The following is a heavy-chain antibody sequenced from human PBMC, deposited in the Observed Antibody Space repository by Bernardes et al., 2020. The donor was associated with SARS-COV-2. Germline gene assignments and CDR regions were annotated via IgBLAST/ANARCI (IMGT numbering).Heavy chain of an antibody. J-gene: IGHJ4*02. CDR1: GFTFSNNC. Sequence: GGPLRLSCAASGFTFSNNCMHWVRQAPGKGLVWVSHINSDGSSTNYADSVKGRFTISRDNAKNTLYLQMNSLRAEDTAVYYCARSSGYIDYWGQGTLVTVSS. CDR2: INSDGSST. V-gene: IGHV3-74*01. CDR3: ARSSGYIDY. D-gene: IGHD3-22*01.